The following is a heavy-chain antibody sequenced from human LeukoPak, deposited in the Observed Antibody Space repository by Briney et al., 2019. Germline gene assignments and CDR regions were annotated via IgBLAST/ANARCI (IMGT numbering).Heavy chain of an antibody. Sequence: GGSLRLSCAASGFTFITYAMSWVRQAPGKGLEWVSSTVGSGYVTKYADSVKGRFTIHRDTSKNTLSLQMNSLRAEDTAVYYCAKSWRGDFIPDYFDYWGQGTLVTVSS. CDR3: AKSWRGDFIPDYFDY. V-gene: IGHV3-23*01. CDR1: GFTFITYA. D-gene: IGHD4-17*01. CDR2: TVGSGYVT. J-gene: IGHJ4*02.